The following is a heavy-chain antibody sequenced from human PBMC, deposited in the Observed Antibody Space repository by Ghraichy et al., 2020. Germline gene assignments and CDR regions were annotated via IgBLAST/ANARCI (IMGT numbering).Heavy chain of an antibody. J-gene: IGHJ4*02. CDR1: GFTVSNNY. Sequence: ESLNISCAASGFTVSNNYMTWVRQAPGKGLEWVSVIYSGTTTKHADSVKGRFTISTDHSKNTLYLQMNSLRAEDTAVYYCASGPLRYLDYWGQGTLVTVSS. V-gene: IGHV3-53*01. CDR3: ASGPLRYLDY. D-gene: IGHD1-14*01. CDR2: IYSGTTT.